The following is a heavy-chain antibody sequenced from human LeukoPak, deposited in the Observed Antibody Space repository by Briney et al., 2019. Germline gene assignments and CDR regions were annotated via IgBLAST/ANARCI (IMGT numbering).Heavy chain of an antibody. CDR3: ARDGGGSGWVFDY. D-gene: IGHD6-19*01. CDR1: GFTFSSYA. Sequence: PGGSLRLSCAASGFTFSSYAMHWVRQAPGKGLEWVAVISYDGSNKYYADSVKGRFTISRDNSKNTLYLQMNSLRAEDTAVYYCARDGGGSGWVFDYWGQGTLVTVSS. V-gene: IGHV3-30*04. CDR2: ISYDGSNK. J-gene: IGHJ4*02.